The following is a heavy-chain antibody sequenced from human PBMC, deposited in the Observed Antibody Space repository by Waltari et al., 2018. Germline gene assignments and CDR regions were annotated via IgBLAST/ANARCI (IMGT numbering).Heavy chain of an antibody. CDR1: GDSVPRNSAA. CDR2: TYYRSKWYN. D-gene: IGHD1-1*01. V-gene: IGHV6-1*01. CDR3: ARSPFDWYFDL. Sequence: QVQLQQSGPGLVKPSQTLSLTCAIPGDSVPRNSAAWTWIRQSPSRGLEWLGRTYYRSKWYNDYAESVKGRIIFNPDTSKNQFSLQLNSVTPDDTAIYYCARSPFDWYFDLWGRGTLVTVSS. J-gene: IGHJ2*01.